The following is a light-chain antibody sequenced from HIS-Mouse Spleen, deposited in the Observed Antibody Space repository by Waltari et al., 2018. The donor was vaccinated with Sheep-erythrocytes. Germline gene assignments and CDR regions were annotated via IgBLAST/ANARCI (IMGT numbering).Light chain of an antibody. Sequence: QSALTQPASVSGSPGPSITISCTGTSCDVGSYNLLSWYQQHPGKAPKLMIYEGSKRPSGVSNRFSGSKSGNTASLTISGLQAEDEADYYCCSYAGSSTPWVFGGGTKLTVL. CDR2: EGS. V-gene: IGLV2-23*01. CDR3: CSYAGSSTPWV. CDR1: SCDVGSYNL. J-gene: IGLJ3*02.